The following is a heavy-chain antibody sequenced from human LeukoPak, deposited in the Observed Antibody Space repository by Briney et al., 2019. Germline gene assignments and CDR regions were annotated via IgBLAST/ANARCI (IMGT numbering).Heavy chain of an antibody. CDR2: ISGSGGST. Sequence: GGSLRLSCAASGFTFSSYAMSWVRQAPGKGLEWVSTISGSGGSTNYADSAKGRFTISRDNSKNTLHLQMNSLRAEDTAVYHCAKDRGSGLGIDYWGQGTLVTVSS. J-gene: IGHJ4*02. D-gene: IGHD6-19*01. V-gene: IGHV3-23*01. CDR1: GFTFSSYA. CDR3: AKDRGSGLGIDY.